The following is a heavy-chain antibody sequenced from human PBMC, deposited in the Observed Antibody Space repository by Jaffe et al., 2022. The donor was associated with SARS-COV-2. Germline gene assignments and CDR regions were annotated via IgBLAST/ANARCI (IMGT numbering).Heavy chain of an antibody. CDR1: GFTFSDYS. CDR3: ARDLPGVASSGAFDY. J-gene: IGHJ4*02. V-gene: IGHV3-48*01. D-gene: IGHD6-13*01. Sequence: EVQLVESGGGLVQPGGSLRLSCVASGFTFSDYSMNWVRQAPGKGPEWISFISSSSSPIYYADSVKGRFTISRDNAKNSMSLLMNSLRAEDTAVYYCARDLPGVASSGAFDYWGLGTLITVSS. CDR2: ISSSSSPI.